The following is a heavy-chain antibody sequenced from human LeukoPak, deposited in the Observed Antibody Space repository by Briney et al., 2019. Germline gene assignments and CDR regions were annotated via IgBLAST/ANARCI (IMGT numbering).Heavy chain of an antibody. J-gene: IGHJ1*01. D-gene: IGHD2-15*01. CDR1: GFTFSSYG. Sequence: GGSLRLSCAASGFTFSSYGMHWVRQAPGKGLEWVAVISYDGSNKYYADSVKGRFTISRDNSKNTLYLQMNSLRAEDTAVYYCAKDRYSSPPGYFQEWGQGTLVTVSS. V-gene: IGHV3-30*18. CDR3: AKDRYSSPPGYFQE. CDR2: ISYDGSNK.